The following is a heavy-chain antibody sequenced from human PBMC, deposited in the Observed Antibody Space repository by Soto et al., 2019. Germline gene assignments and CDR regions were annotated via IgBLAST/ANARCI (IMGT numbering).Heavy chain of an antibody. CDR2: TYYRSKWYN. CDR3: AGARSTWGSTWYFDY. V-gene: IGHV6-1*01. D-gene: IGHD6-13*01. CDR1: GDSVSSNSAA. Sequence: PSQTLSLTCAISGDSVSSNSAAWNWIRQSPSRGLEWLGRTYYRSKWYNDYAVSVKSRITINPDTSRNQFSLQLNSVTPEDTAVYYCAGARSTWGSTWYFDYSAQGTLVTVSS. J-gene: IGHJ4*02.